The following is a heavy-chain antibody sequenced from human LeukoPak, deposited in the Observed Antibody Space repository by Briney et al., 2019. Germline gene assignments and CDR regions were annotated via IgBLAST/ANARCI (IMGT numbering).Heavy chain of an antibody. D-gene: IGHD3-22*01. CDR3: AKDMDYYDSSGYYYY. CDR1: GFTFSSYG. Sequence: GGSLRLSCAASGFTFSSYGMHWVRQAPGKGLEWVAFIRYDGSNKYYADSVKGRFTISRDNSKNTLYLQMNSLRAEDTAVYYCAKDMDYYDSSGYYYYWGQGTLVTVSS. CDR2: IRYDGSNK. J-gene: IGHJ4*02. V-gene: IGHV3-30*02.